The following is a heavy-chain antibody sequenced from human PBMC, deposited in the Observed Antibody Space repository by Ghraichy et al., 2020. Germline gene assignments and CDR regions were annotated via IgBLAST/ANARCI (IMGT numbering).Heavy chain of an antibody. Sequence: TLSLTCTVSGGSISSGGYYWSWIRQHPGKGLEWIGYIHSSGSTYYNSPLKSRVTISRDTSKNQFFLELSSVTAADTAVYYCAKRARDSGYFWFDPWGQGTLVTVSS. CDR3: AKRARDSGYFWFDP. V-gene: IGHV4-31*03. CDR2: IHSSGST. D-gene: IGHD3-22*01. J-gene: IGHJ5*02. CDR1: GGSISSGGYY.